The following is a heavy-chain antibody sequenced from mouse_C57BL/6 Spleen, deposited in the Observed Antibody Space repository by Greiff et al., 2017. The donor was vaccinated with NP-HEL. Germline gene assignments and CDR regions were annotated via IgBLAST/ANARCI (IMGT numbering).Heavy chain of an antibody. V-gene: IGHV1-76*01. Sequence: VQLQESGAELVRPGASVKLSCKASGYTFTDYYINWVKQRPGQGLEWIARIYPGSGNTYYNEKFKGKATLTAEKSSSTAYMQLSSLTSEDSAVYFCYRFDYWGQGTTLTVSS. CDR3: YRFDY. J-gene: IGHJ2*01. CDR2: IYPGSGNT. CDR1: GYTFTDYY.